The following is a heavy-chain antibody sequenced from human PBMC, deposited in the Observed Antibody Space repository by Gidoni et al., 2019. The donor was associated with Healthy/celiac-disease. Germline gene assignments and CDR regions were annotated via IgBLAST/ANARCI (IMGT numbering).Heavy chain of an antibody. V-gene: IGHV4-30-4*07. Sequence: QVQLQESGPGLVKPSQTLSLTCAVSGGPISSGGYSWSWIRQPPGKGLEWIGYIYYSGSTYYNPSLKSRVTISVDTSKNQFSLKLSSVTAADTAVYYCARAFGGVISPYYFDYWGQGTLVTVSS. D-gene: IGHD3-16*02. CDR3: ARAFGGVISPYYFDY. CDR1: GGPISSGGYS. J-gene: IGHJ4*02. CDR2: IYYSGST.